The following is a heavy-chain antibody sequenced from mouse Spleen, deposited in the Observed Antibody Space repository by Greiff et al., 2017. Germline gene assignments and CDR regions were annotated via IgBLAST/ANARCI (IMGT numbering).Heavy chain of an antibody. CDR2: ISSGGSYT. CDR1: GFTFSSYA. V-gene: IGHV5-9-1*01. J-gene: IGHJ3*01. CDR3: ATSMGAWFAY. D-gene: IGHD1-1*02. Sequence: EVKLVESGGGLVKPGGSLKLSCAASGFTFSSYAMSWVRQTPEKRLEWVATISSGGSYTYYPDSVKGRFTISRDNAKNTLYLQMSSLRSEDTAMYYCATSMGAWFAYWGQGTLVTVSA.